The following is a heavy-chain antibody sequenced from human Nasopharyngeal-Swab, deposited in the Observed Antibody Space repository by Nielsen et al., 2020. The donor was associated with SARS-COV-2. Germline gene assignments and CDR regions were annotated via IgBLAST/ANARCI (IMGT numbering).Heavy chain of an antibody. CDR2: IYYSGST. J-gene: IGHJ4*02. D-gene: IGHD1-1*01. CDR1: GGSISSSSYY. V-gene: IGHV4-39*01. Sequence: SETLSLTCTASGGSISSSSYYWGWIRQPPGKGLEWIGSIYYSGSTYYNPSPKSRVTISVETSKNQFSLKLSSVTAADTAVYYCARGLERRFYWGQGTLVTVSS. CDR3: ARGLERRFY.